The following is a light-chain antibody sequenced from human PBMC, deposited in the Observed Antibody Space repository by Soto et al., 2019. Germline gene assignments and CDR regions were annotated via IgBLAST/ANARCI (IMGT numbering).Light chain of an antibody. Sequence: QSVLTQPASVSGSPGQSITISCTGTSSDVGSYNLVSRYQQHPGKAPKLMIYEVSKRPSGVSNRFSGSKSGNTASLTISGLQAEDEADYYCCSYAGSSTSMVFGGGTKVNVL. CDR2: EVS. V-gene: IGLV2-23*02. J-gene: IGLJ2*01. CDR3: CSYAGSSTSMV. CDR1: SSDVGSYNL.